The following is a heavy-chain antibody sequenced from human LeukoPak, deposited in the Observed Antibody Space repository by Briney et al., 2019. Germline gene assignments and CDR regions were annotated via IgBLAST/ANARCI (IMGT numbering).Heavy chain of an antibody. Sequence: ASVKVSCKASGYTFTSYGISWVRQAPGQGLEWMGWISAYNGNTNYAQKLQGRVTMTTDTSTSTAYMELRSLRSDDTAVYYCARSPKASYDFWSGSDFWGQGTLVTVSS. D-gene: IGHD3-3*01. CDR3: ARSPKASYDFWSGSDF. CDR2: ISAYNGNT. J-gene: IGHJ4*02. V-gene: IGHV1-18*01. CDR1: GYTFTSYG.